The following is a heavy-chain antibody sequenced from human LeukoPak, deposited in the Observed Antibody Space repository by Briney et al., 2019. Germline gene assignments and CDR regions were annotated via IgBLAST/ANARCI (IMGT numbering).Heavy chain of an antibody. CDR1: GYTLTELS. V-gene: IGHV1-24*01. CDR2: FDPEDGET. CDR3: ATSSGSYCGGSFDC. J-gene: IGHJ4*02. Sequence: ASVKVSCKVSGYTLTELSMHWVRQAPGKGLEWMGGFDPEDGETIYAQKSQGRVTMTEDTSTDTAYMELSSLRSEDTAVYYCATSSGSYCGGSFDCWGQGTLVTVSS. D-gene: IGHD1-26*01.